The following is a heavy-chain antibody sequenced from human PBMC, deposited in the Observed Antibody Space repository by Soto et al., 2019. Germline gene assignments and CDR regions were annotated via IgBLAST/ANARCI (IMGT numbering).Heavy chain of an antibody. CDR2: IYYSETT. CDR3: ARGVAAASTGYYGMDV. CDR1: GGSISSGGYY. Sequence: TSETLSLTCTVSGGSISSGGYYWSWIRQHPGKGLEWIGSIYYSETTYYNASLKSRLTISVHTSKNQFSLRLSSVTAADTAVYYCARGVAAASTGYYGMDVWGQGTTVTVS. D-gene: IGHD6-13*01. J-gene: IGHJ6*02. V-gene: IGHV4-31*03.